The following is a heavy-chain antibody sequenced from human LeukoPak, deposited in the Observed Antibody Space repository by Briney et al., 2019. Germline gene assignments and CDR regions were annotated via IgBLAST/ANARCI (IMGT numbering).Heavy chain of an antibody. CDR2: ISYDGSNK. J-gene: IGHJ4*02. Sequence: PGRSLRLSRAASGFTFSSYGMHWVRQAPGKGLEWVAVISYDGSNKYYADSVKGRFTISRDNSKNTLYLQMNSLRAEDTAVYYCAGYSLYYFDYWGQGTLVTVSS. V-gene: IGHV3-30*03. CDR1: GFTFSSYG. CDR3: AGYSLYYFDY. D-gene: IGHD5-18*01.